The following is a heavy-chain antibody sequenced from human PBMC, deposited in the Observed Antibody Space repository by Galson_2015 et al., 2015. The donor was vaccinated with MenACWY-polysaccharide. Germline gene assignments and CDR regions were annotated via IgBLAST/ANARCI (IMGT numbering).Heavy chain of an antibody. CDR3: ARAADCSSTSCYMDSSYYFDY. CDR2: IYYSGST. V-gene: IGHV4-61*01. CDR1: GGSVSSGSYY. J-gene: IGHJ4*02. Sequence: ETLSLTCTVSGGSVSSGSYYWSWIRQPPGKGLEWIGYIYYSGSTNYNPSLKSRVTISVDTSESQFSQKLSSVTAADTAVYYCARAADCSSTSCYMDSSYYFDYRGQGTLVTVSS. D-gene: IGHD2-2*02.